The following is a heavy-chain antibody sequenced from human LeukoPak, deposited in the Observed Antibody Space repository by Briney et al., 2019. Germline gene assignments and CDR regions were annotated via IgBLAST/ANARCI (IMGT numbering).Heavy chain of an antibody. V-gene: IGHV4-39*01. CDR3: ARLAKQIAAANFDY. D-gene: IGHD6-13*01. CDR1: GFTFSDYY. Sequence: GSLRLSCAASGFTFSDYYMSWIRQPPGKGLEWIGSIYYSGSTYYNPSLKSRVTISVDTSKNQFSLKLSSVTAADTAVYYCARLAKQIAAANFDYWGQGTLVTVSS. J-gene: IGHJ4*02. CDR2: IYYSGST.